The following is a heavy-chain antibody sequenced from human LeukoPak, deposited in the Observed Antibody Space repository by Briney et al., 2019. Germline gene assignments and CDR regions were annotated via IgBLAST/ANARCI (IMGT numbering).Heavy chain of an antibody. Sequence: GGSLRLSCAASGFTFNNYAMTWVRQAPGKGLEWVSGISGGGDSTLYADSVTGRFTISRDNSKNTLYLQTSSLRAEDTAIYYCAKGPILKVGTYFDQGGQEPLSTVS. CDR3: AKGPILKVGTYFDQ. CDR1: GFTFNNYA. CDR2: ISGGGDST. D-gene: IGHD3-9*01. J-gene: IGHJ4*02. V-gene: IGHV3-23*01.